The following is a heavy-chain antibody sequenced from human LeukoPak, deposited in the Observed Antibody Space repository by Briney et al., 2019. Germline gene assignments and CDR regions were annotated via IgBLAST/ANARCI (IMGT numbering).Heavy chain of an antibody. J-gene: IGHJ4*02. Sequence: GGSLRLSCAASGFTVRSHRLIWVRQAPGKGLEWVSVIYNTGSTYYADSVMGRFIISRDISENTLYLQINGLRPDDTAVYYCATDPGLRWSFDYWGQGTLVTVSS. CDR1: GFTVRSHR. CDR3: ATDPGLRWSFDY. V-gene: IGHV3-53*05. CDR2: IYNTGST. D-gene: IGHD4-23*01.